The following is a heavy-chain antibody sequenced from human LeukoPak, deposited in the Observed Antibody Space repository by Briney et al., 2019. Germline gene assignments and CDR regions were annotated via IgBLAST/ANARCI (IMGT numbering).Heavy chain of an antibody. Sequence: GGSLRLSCAASGFTFSSYSMNWVRQAPGKGLEWVSYISSSSTIYYADSVKDRFTISRDNAKNSLYLQMNSLRAEDTAVYYCARGGVGATGTDYWGQGTLVTVSS. J-gene: IGHJ4*02. D-gene: IGHD1-26*01. CDR2: ISSSSTI. CDR1: GFTFSSYS. CDR3: ARGGVGATGTDY. V-gene: IGHV3-48*01.